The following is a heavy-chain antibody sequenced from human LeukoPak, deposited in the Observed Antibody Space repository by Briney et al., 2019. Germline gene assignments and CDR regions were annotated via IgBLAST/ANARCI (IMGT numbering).Heavy chain of an antibody. D-gene: IGHD5-18*01. CDR3: AKESSGGDSYGFNWFDP. J-gene: IGHJ5*02. CDR1: GFTFSSYG. CDR2: ISYDGSNK. Sequence: QPGGSLRLSCAASGFTFSSYGMHWVRQAPGKGLEWVAVISYDGSNKYYADSVKGRFTISRDNSKNTLYLQMNSLRAEDTAVYYCAKESSGGDSYGFNWFDPWGQGTLVTVPS. V-gene: IGHV3-30*18.